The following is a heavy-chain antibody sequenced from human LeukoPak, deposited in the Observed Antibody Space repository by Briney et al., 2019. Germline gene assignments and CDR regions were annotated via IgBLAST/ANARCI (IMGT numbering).Heavy chain of an antibody. CDR2: ISGSGGST. V-gene: IGHV3-23*01. CDR3: AKGSPWFTMIVVVPFDY. J-gene: IGHJ4*02. Sequence: QPGGSLRLSCAASGFTFSSYAMSWVRQAPGKGLEWVSAISGSGGSTYYAGSVKGRFTISRDNSKNTLYLQMNSLRAEDTAVYYCAKGSPWFTMIVVVPFDYWGQGTLVTVSS. D-gene: IGHD3-22*01. CDR1: GFTFSSYA.